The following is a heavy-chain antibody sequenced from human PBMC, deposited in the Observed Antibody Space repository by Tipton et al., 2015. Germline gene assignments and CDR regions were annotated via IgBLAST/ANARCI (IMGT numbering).Heavy chain of an antibody. Sequence: SLRLSCAASGFTFSSYWMYWVRQAPGKGLVWVSRINDDGSSTGYAESVKGRFTISRDNAKNTLYLQMNSLRAEDTAVYYCARDGKVAALASGGQGPLVT. V-gene: IGHV3-74*01. J-gene: IGHJ4*02. CDR3: ARDGKVAALAS. D-gene: IGHD1-26*01. CDR2: INDDGSST. CDR1: GFTFSSYW.